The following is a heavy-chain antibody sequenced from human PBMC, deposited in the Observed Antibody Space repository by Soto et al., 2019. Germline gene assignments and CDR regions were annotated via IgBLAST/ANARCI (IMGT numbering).Heavy chain of an antibody. CDR3: ARGSQSPIPTDAFDI. V-gene: IGHV1-2*02. J-gene: IGHJ3*02. CDR2: INPNSGGT. Sequence: ASVKVSCKASGYTFTGYYMHWVRQAPGQGLEWMGWINPNSGGTNYAQKFQGRVTMTRDTSISTAYMELSRLRSDDTAVYYCARGSQSPIPTDAFDIWGQGTMVTVS. CDR1: GYTFTGYY.